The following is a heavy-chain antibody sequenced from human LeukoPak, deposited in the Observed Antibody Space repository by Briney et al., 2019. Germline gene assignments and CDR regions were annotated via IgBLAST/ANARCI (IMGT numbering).Heavy chain of an antibody. Sequence: PGGSLRLSCAASGFTFSNFAMAWVRQTPGKGLEWVSGILAGGGTKYYADSVRGRFTISRDNSRDTLYLQMNSLRAEDTAVYYCAKGGPARPTWGQGTLVTVSS. CDR2: ILAGGGTK. D-gene: IGHD2-2*01. J-gene: IGHJ4*02. CDR1: GFTFSNFA. CDR3: AKGGPARPT. V-gene: IGHV3-23*01.